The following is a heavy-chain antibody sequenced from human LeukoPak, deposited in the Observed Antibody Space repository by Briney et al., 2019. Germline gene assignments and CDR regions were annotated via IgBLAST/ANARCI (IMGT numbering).Heavy chain of an antibody. Sequence: ASVKVSCKASGYSLTSFDINWVRQGPGQGLEWMGWLNPKRGNTGYAPTFQGGVTITRDTSIDTAFMELSSLRPDDTAVYYCARGGSSSSYYNNYGMDVWGQGTTITVSS. D-gene: IGHD6-13*01. CDR1: GYSLTSFD. CDR2: LNPKRGNT. CDR3: ARGGSSSSYYNNYGMDV. V-gene: IGHV1-8*01. J-gene: IGHJ6*02.